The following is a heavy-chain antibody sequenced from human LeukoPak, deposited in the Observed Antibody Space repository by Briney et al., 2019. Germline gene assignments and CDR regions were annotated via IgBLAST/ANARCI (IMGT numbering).Heavy chain of an antibody. V-gene: IGHV4-4*07. D-gene: IGHD3-9*01. CDR3: ARNGETYYDILTGTEEDYYYYMDV. Sequence: SGPTLVNPSETLSLTCTVSGGSISSYSWSWIRQPAGKGLEWIGRIYTSGSTNYNPSLKSRVTMSVDTSKNQFSLKLSSVTAADTAVYYCARNGETYYDILTGTEEDYYYYMDVWGKGTTVTVSS. CDR2: IYTSGST. J-gene: IGHJ6*03. CDR1: GGSISSYS.